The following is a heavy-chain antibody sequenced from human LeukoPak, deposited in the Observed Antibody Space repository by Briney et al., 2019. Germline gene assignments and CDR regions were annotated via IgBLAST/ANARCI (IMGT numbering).Heavy chain of an antibody. Sequence: ASVKVSCKASGYTFTSSGISWVRQAPGQGLEWMGWISAYNGNTNYAQKLQGRVTMTTDTSTSTAYMELRSLRSDDTAVYYCARVNDYDGPGFFDYWGQGTLVTVSS. D-gene: IGHD4-17*01. CDR2: ISAYNGNT. J-gene: IGHJ4*02. CDR3: ARVNDYDGPGFFDY. V-gene: IGHV1-18*01. CDR1: GYTFTSSG.